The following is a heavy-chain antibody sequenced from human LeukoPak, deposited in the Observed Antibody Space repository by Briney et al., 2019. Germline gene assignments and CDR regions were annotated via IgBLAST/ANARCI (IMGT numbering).Heavy chain of an antibody. CDR2: ISSNGGST. CDR3: ARQSSRYCSSTSCYIFDY. CDR1: GFTFSSYA. Sequence: PGGSLRLSCAASGFTFSSYAMHWVRQVPGKGLEYVSAISSNGGSTYYANSVKGRFTISRDNSKDTLYLQMGSLRAEDMAVYYCARQSSRYCSSTSCYIFDYWGQGTLVTVSS. V-gene: IGHV3-64*01. D-gene: IGHD2-2*02. J-gene: IGHJ4*02.